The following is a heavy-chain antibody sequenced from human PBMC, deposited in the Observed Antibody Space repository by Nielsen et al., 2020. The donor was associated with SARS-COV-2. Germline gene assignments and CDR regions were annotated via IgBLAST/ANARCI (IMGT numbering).Heavy chain of an antibody. CDR2: IYYSGST. CDR1: GGSISSYY. Sequence: SETLSLTCTVSGGSISSYYWSWIRQPPGKGLEWIGYIYYSGSTNYNPSLKSRVTISVDTSKNQFSLKLSSVTAADTAVYYCARGGPYDSSGYWYLYYYYGMDVWGQGTTVTVSS. D-gene: IGHD3-22*01. V-gene: IGHV4-59*01. CDR3: ARGGPYDSSGYWYLYYYYGMDV. J-gene: IGHJ6*02.